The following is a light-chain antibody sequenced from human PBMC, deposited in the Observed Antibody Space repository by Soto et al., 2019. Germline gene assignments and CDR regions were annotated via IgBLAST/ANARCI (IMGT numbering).Light chain of an antibody. CDR2: EVI. V-gene: IGLV2-8*01. CDR1: SSDVGGYNY. Sequence: QSVRTQPPSASGSPGQSVTISCTGTSSDVGGYNYVSWYQQHAGKAPKLMIYEVIKRPSGVPDRFSGSKSGNTASLTVSGLQAEDEADYYRSSYAGSNTFYVFGTGTKVTVL. CDR3: SSYAGSNTFYV. J-gene: IGLJ1*01.